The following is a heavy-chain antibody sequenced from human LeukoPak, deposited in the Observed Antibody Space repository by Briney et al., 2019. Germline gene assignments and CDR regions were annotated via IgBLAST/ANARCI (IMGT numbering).Heavy chain of an antibody. CDR2: INNDGSNA. Sequence: GGSLRLSCAASGFTFSNYWMHWVRQAPGKGLIWVSRINNDGSNAAYADSVKGRFTISRDNAKNTLYLQMNSLRAEDTAVYYCARDRYSYGSPDYWGQGTLVTVSS. D-gene: IGHD5-18*01. CDR3: ARDRYSYGSPDY. J-gene: IGHJ4*02. V-gene: IGHV3-74*03. CDR1: GFTFSNYW.